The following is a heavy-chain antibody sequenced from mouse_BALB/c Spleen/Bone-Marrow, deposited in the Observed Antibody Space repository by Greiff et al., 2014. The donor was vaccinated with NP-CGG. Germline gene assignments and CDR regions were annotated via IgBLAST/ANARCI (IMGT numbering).Heavy chain of an antibody. V-gene: IGHV7-3*02. CDR3: ARDYSGYFDF. J-gene: IGHJ2*01. Sequence: EVQGVESGGGLVQPGGSLRLSCTTSGFTFTDYFRTWVRQPPGKALEWLGFIRNKPNGYTTEYNPSVKGRFTISRDNSQGILYLQMNTLRAEDSAIYYCARDYSGYFDFWGQGTTLTVSS. CDR2: IRNKPNGYTT. CDR1: GFTFTDYF. D-gene: IGHD5-1*01.